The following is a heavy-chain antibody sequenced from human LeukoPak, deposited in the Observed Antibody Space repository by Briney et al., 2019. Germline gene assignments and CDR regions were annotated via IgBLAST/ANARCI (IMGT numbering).Heavy chain of an antibody. CDR2: IWYDGSNK. Sequence: PGRSLRLSCAASGFTFSSYGMNWVRQAPGKGLEWVAVIWYDGSNKHYADSVKGRFATSRDNFKNTLYLQLNSLRAEDTAVYYCARGLMVRGVANSWFDPWGQGTLVTVSS. V-gene: IGHV3-33*01. D-gene: IGHD3-10*01. J-gene: IGHJ5*02. CDR1: GFTFSSYG. CDR3: ARGLMVRGVANSWFDP.